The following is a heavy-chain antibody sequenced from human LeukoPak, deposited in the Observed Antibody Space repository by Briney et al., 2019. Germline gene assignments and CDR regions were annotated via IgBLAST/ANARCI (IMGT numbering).Heavy chain of an antibody. CDR3: ASGYRSGYYYYYYYMDV. D-gene: IGHD2-15*01. J-gene: IGHJ6*03. CDR1: GRSLRSDH. V-gene: IGHV4-59*01. CDR2: FYYSGST. Sequence: KASETLLLTCTVSGRSLRSDHWSWIRQPPGEGLEWIGYFYYSGSTNYNPPLKSRVTISVDTSKNQFSLKRSSVTAADTAVYYCASGYRSGYYYYYYYMDVWGKGTTVTISS.